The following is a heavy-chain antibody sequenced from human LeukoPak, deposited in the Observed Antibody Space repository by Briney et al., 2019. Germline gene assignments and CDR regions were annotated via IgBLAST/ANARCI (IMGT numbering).Heavy chain of an antibody. CDR2: TYDSGST. J-gene: IGHJ5*02. CDR1: GGSISSGDYY. Sequence: SETLSLTCTVSGGSISSGDYYWNRIRQPPGKGLQWIGCTYDSGSTYYSPSLKSRLTISVDTSKNRFSLKLSSVTAADTAVYYCARSSRRRNWFDPWGQGTLVTVSS. V-gene: IGHV4-30-4*01. CDR3: ARSSRRRNWFDP.